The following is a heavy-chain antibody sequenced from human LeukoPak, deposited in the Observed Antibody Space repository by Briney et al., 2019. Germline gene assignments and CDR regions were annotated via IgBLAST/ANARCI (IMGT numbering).Heavy chain of an antibody. V-gene: IGHV1-69*04. CDR1: GGTFSSYA. Sequence: ASVKVSCKASGGTFSSYAISWVRQAPGQGLEWMGRIIPILGIANYAQKFQGRVTITADKSTSTAYMELSSLRSEDTAVYYCARAISSYGSGGNWFDPWGQGTLVTVSS. CDR3: ARAISSYGSGGNWFDP. D-gene: IGHD3-10*01. J-gene: IGHJ5*02. CDR2: IIPILGIA.